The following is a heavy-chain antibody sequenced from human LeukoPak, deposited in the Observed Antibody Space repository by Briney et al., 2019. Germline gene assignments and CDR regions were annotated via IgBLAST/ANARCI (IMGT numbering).Heavy chain of an antibody. CDR3: AREGGFYRRLDY. D-gene: IGHD3-3*01. CDR2: VHLDGRT. Sequence: SETLSLTCGVSGGSFSNTNWWTWVRQPPGKGLEWVGEVHLDGRTNYKPSLKSRLTISVDVSENTVYLQLTAETAADSAVSYCAREGGFYRRLDYWGQGTLVTVSS. CDR1: GGSFSNTNW. V-gene: IGHV4-4*02. J-gene: IGHJ4*02.